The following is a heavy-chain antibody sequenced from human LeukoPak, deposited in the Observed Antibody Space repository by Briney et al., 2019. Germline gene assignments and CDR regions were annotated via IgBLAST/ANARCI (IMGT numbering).Heavy chain of an antibody. V-gene: IGHV4-59*08. CDR3: ARVNEMVAASTSAFDY. Sequence: SETLSLTCTVSGGSLSGSSWTWIRQPPRKGLEWIGYLYHSGSTSYNPSLKSRLTISVNTPKSQFSLNLSSVTAADTAVYFCARVNEMVAASTSAFDYWGKGILVTVSA. CDR1: GGSLSGSS. J-gene: IGHJ4*02. D-gene: IGHD2-15*01. CDR2: LYHSGST.